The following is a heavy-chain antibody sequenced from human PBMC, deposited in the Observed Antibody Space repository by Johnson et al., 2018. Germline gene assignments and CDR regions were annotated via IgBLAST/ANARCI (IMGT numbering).Heavy chain of an antibody. D-gene: IGHD6-13*01. V-gene: IGHV4-59*01. CDR1: DVSISSYY. CDR3: ARRIAGSATGGNFDS. Sequence: QVQLQESGPGLVKPSETLSLTCIVSDVSISSYYWSWIRQPPGKGLEWIGSVYYSGSTNYNPSLKSRVTISVDTSKDQFFMNLSSVTAADTAVYYCARRIAGSATGGNFDSWGQGTLGTVSS. CDR2: VYYSGST. J-gene: IGHJ4*02.